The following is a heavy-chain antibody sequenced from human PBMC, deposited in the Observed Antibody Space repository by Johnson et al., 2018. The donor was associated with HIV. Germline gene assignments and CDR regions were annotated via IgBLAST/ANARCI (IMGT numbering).Heavy chain of an antibody. D-gene: IGHD6-13*01. CDR2: IKSKTDGGTT. CDR1: GFTFSNAW. Sequence: VQLVESGGGLVKPGGSLRLSCAASGFTFSNAWMSWVRQAPGKGLEWVGRIKSKTDGGTTDYAAPVKGRFTISRDDSKNTLYLQMNSLKTEDTAGYYCTTDLGSWSAFDIWGQGTMVTVSS. J-gene: IGHJ3*02. CDR3: TTDLGSWSAFDI. V-gene: IGHV3-15*01.